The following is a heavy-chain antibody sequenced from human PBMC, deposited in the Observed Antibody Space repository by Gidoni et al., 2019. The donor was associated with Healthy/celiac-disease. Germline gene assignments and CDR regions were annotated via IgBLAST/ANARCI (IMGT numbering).Heavy chain of an antibody. CDR3: AKLGVWFGDLRDHLNWFDP. CDR2: ISGSGGST. J-gene: IGHJ5*02. Sequence: EVQMLESGGGLVQPGGSLRLSCAASGFTFSSDAMSWVRQAPGKGLEWVSAISGSGGSTYYADSVKGRFTISRDNSKNTLYLQMNSLRAEDTAVYYCAKLGVWFGDLRDHLNWFDPWGQGTLVTVSS. D-gene: IGHD3-10*01. V-gene: IGHV3-23*01. CDR1: GFTFSSDA.